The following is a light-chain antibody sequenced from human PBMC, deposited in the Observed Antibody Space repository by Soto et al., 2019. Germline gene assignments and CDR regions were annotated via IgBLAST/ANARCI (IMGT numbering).Light chain of an antibody. Sequence: EMVLTQSPAILSLSPGERATLSCRASQSIGNFLAWYQQKPGQPPRLLIYGASSRATGTPDRFSGSGSGTDFTLTISRLEPEDFAVYYCEQYGSSPYTFGPGTKVDIK. V-gene: IGKV3-20*01. CDR3: EQYGSSPYT. J-gene: IGKJ3*01. CDR1: QSIGNF. CDR2: GAS.